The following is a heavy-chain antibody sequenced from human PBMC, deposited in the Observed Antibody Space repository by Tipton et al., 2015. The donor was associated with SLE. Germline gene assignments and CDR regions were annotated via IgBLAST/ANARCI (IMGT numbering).Heavy chain of an antibody. V-gene: IGHV1-18*04. CDR2: ISAYNGIT. Sequence: QLVQSGAEVKKPGASVKVSCKASGYTFTTYGISWVRQAPGQGLEWMGWISAYNGITNYAQKLQDRVTMTTDTSTSTVYMELRSLRSDDTAVYYCASGSYYVGFWGQGTLVTVSS. D-gene: IGHD1-26*01. J-gene: IGHJ4*02. CDR1: GYTFTTYG. CDR3: ASGSYYVGF.